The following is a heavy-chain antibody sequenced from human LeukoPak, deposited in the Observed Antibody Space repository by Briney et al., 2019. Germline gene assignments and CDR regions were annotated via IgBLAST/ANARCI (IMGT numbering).Heavy chain of an antibody. D-gene: IGHD3-16*01. CDR3: ARGGGLDV. CDR1: GFTFSSYW. V-gene: IGHV3-7*03. CDR2: INHDGNVN. J-gene: IGHJ6*02. Sequence: GGSLRLSCAASGFTFSSYWMNWARQAPGKGLEWVASINHDGNVNYYVDSVKGRLTISRDNAKNSLYLQMSNLRAEDTAVYFCARGGGLDVWGQGATVTVSS.